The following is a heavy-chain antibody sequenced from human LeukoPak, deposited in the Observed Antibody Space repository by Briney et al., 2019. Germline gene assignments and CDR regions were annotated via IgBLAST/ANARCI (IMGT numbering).Heavy chain of an antibody. V-gene: IGHV3-30*04. J-gene: IGHJ3*02. CDR3: ARVYYDSSGYVDAFDI. Sequence: PGGSLRLSCAASGFTFSSYAMHWVRQAPGKGLEWVAVISYDGSNKYYADSVKGRFTISRDNSKNTLYLQMNSLRAEDTAVYYCARVYYDSSGYVDAFDIWGQGTMVTVSS. CDR2: ISYDGSNK. D-gene: IGHD3-22*01. CDR1: GFTFSSYA.